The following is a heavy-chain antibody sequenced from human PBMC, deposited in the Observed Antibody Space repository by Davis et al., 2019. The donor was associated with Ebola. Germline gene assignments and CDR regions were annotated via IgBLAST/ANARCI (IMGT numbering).Heavy chain of an antibody. Sequence: PSETLSLTCTVSGGSISSYYWSWIRQPPGKGLEWIGYIYYSGSTNYNPSLKSRVTISVDTSKNQFSLKLSSVTAADTAVYYCARDLVGDYYYYYGMDVWGQGTTVTVSS. D-gene: IGHD2-21*02. CDR3: ARDLVGDYYYYYGMDV. CDR1: GGSISSYY. V-gene: IGHV4-59*01. J-gene: IGHJ6*02. CDR2: IYYSGST.